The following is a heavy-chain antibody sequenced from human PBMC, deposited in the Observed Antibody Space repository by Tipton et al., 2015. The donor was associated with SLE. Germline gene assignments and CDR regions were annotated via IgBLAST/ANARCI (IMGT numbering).Heavy chain of an antibody. D-gene: IGHD4/OR15-4a*01. CDR2: INHSGST. Sequence: GLVKPSETLSLTCAVYGGSFSGYYWSWVRQPPGKGLEWIGEINHSGSTNYNPSLKSRVTISVDTSKNQFSLKLRSVIAADTAVYYCARRRGYGVDYWGQGTLVTVSS. CDR1: GGSFSGYY. CDR3: ARRRGYGVDY. V-gene: IGHV4-34*01. J-gene: IGHJ4*02.